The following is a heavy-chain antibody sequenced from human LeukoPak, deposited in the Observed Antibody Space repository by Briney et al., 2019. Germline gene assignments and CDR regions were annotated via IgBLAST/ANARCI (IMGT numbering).Heavy chain of an antibody. CDR2: IIPIFGTA. Sequence: GASVKVSCKASGGTFSSYAISWVRQAPGQGLEWMGGIIPIFGTANYAQKFQGRVTITADESTSTAYMELSSLRSEDTAVYYCARAPREGHLFFDYWGQGTLVTVSS. J-gene: IGHJ4*02. V-gene: IGHV1-69*13. CDR1: GGTFSSYA. CDR3: ARAPREGHLFFDY.